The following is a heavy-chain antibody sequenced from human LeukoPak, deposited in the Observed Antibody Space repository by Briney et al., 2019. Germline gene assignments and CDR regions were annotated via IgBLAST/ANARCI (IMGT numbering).Heavy chain of an antibody. J-gene: IGHJ4*02. Sequence: ASVKVSCKASGYTFTSYYMHWVRQAPGQGLEWMRIINPSGGSTSYAQKFQGRVTMTRDTSTSTVYMELSSLRSEDTAVYYCARAPAYCGGDCYPDYWGRGTLVTVSS. V-gene: IGHV1-46*03. CDR2: INPSGGST. CDR3: ARAPAYCGGDCYPDY. CDR1: GYTFTSYY. D-gene: IGHD2-21*01.